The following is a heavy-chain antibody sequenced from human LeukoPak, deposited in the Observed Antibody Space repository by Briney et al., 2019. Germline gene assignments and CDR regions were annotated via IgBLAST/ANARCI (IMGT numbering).Heavy chain of an antibody. CDR3: ARDPRAPGLRFLEWLSPNWFDP. V-gene: IGHV1-2*06. Sequence: ASVKVSCKASGYTFTGYYMHWVRQAPGQGLEWMGRINTNSGGTNYAQKFQGRVTMTRDTSISTAYMELSRLRSDDTAVYYCARDPRAPGLRFLEWLSPNWFDPWGQGTLVTVSS. D-gene: IGHD3-3*01. J-gene: IGHJ5*02. CDR2: INTNSGGT. CDR1: GYTFTGYY.